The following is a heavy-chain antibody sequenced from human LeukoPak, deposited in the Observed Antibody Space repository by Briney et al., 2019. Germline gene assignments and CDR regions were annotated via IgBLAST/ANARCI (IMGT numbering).Heavy chain of an antibody. CDR3: ARGGSSSWYNWFDP. CDR2: INTNTGNP. Sequence: ASVKVSRKASGYTFTSYGISWVRQAPGQGLEWMGWINTNTGNPTYAQGFTGRFVFSLDTSVSTAYLQISSLKAEDTAVYYCARGGSSSWYNWFDPWGQGTLVTVSS. V-gene: IGHV7-4-1*02. CDR1: GYTFTSYG. J-gene: IGHJ5*02. D-gene: IGHD6-13*01.